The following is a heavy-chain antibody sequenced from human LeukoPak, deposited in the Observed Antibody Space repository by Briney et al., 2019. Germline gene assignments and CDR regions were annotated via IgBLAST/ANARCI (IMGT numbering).Heavy chain of an antibody. CDR3: ARDFVTLGFDI. CDR2: IIPILGIA. J-gene: IGHJ3*02. CDR1: GGTFSSYA. D-gene: IGHD3-16*01. V-gene: IGHV1-69*04. Sequence: ASVKVSCKASGGTFSSYAISWVRQAPGQGLEWMGRIIPILGIANYAQKLQGRVTMTTDTSTSTAYMELRSLRSDDTAVYYCARDFVTLGFDIWGQGTMVTVSS.